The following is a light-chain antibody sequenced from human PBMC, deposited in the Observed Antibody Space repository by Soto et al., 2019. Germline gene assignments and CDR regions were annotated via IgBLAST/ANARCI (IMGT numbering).Light chain of an antibody. Sequence: DIQMTQSPSTLSASVGDRVTITCRASQSISSWLAWYQQKPGKAPKLLIYDASSLEGGVPSRFSGSGSGTEVPLTISSLQPDDFATDYCQQYNSYSWTVGQGPKVEIK. CDR3: QQYNSYSWT. CDR1: QSISSW. CDR2: DAS. V-gene: IGKV1-5*01. J-gene: IGKJ1*01.